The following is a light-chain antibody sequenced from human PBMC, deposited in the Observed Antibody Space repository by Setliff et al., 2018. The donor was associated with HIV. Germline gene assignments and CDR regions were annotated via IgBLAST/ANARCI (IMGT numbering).Light chain of an antibody. CDR3: AAWDDMAAYV. J-gene: IGLJ1*01. CDR2: RSN. Sequence: SPGQRVTISCSGSSSNIGSNYVYWYQQLPGTAPKHLIYRSNQRPSGVPDRFSASKSGTSTSLAISGLRSEDEADYYCAAWDDMAAYVFGTGTRSPS. CDR1: SSNIGSNY. V-gene: IGLV1-47*01.